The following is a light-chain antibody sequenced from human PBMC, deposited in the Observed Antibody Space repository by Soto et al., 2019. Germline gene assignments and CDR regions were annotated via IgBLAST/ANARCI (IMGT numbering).Light chain of an antibody. J-gene: IGKJ4*02. CDR3: QQRSTWPPLT. CDR1: QSVSKY. CDR2: DAS. V-gene: IGKV3-11*01. Sequence: VLTQSPVTLSLSPGDTATLSCRASQSVSKYLAWYQQKPGQPLRLLVFDASHRAPGIPARFSGSRSGTDFSLTINSLEPQDFAVYLCQQRSTWPPLTFGEGTKVEF.